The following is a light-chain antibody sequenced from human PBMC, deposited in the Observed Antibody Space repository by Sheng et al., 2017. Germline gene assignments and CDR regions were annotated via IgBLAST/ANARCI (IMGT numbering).Light chain of an antibody. CDR3: CSYAGRSAWV. Sequence: QPASVSGSSGQSITISCNGTTSDVGSYDLVSWYQQHPGKAPKVLIFEGSKRPSGVSDRFSGSKSGMTASLTISGLQSEDEGDYYCCSYAGRSAWVFGGGTKTDRP. CDR2: EGS. V-gene: IGLV2-23*01. CDR1: TSDVGSYDL. J-gene: IGLJ3*02.